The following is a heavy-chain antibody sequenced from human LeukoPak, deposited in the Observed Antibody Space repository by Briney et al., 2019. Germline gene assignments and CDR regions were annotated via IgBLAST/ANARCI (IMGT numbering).Heavy chain of an antibody. CDR2: IYHGGST. CDR1: DFSIGSNYF. J-gene: IGHJ4*02. V-gene: IGHV4-38-2*02. Sequence: SETLSLTCTVSDFSIGSNYFWGWIRQPSEKGLEWIGSIYHGGSTYYNSSLKSRVTMSVDTSKNQFSLKVTSMTAADTAVYYCARATTSGFDCWGQGTLVTVSS. D-gene: IGHD2/OR15-2a*01. CDR3: ARATTSGFDC.